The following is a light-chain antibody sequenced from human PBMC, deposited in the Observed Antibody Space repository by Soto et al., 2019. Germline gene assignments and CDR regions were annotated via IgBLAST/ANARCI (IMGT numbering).Light chain of an antibody. CDR2: DAS. V-gene: IGKV1-5*01. CDR3: QQYETFSGT. J-gene: IGKJ1*01. Sequence: DIQMTQSPPTLSASVGATVPVTCRASQGLVGWLAWYQQKPGEAPKLLIYDASALPRGVPSRFSGSGSGTKFTLTIASLQPDDFATYYCQQYETFSGTFGPGTKVEI. CDR1: QGLVGW.